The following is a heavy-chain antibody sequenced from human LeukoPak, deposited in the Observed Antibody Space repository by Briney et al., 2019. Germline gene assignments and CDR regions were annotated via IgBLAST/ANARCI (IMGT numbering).Heavy chain of an antibody. J-gene: IGHJ4*02. CDR1: TYSIASGYF. D-gene: IGHD2-8*02. V-gene: IGHV4-38-2*02. CDR2: VHHPDIT. Sequence: PSETLSPTCTVSTYSIASGYFWGWIRQSPGKGLEWIATVHHPDITHYNPSLERRVTISMDPSRNHFSLTLKSVTAADTAVYYCAREGGHQLFYPSWTHTGHFDFWGQGIVVTVSS. CDR3: AREGGHQLFYPSWTHTGHFDF.